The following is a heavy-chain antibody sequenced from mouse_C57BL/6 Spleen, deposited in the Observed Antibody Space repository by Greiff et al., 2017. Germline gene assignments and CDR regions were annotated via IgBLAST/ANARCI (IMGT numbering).Heavy chain of an antibody. J-gene: IGHJ2*01. CDR1: GYTFTSYW. CDR2: IDPSDSYT. V-gene: IGHV1-69*01. Sequence: VQLQQPGAELVMPGASVKLSCKASGYTFTSYWMHWVKQRPGQGLEWIGEIDPSDSYTNYNQKFKGKSTLTVDKSSSTAYMQLSSLTSEDSAVYYCAICGSSLFDYWGQGTTLTVSS. D-gene: IGHD1-1*01. CDR3: AICGSSLFDY.